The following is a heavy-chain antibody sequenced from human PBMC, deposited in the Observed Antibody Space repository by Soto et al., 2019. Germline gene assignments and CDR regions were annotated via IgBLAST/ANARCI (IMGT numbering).Heavy chain of an antibody. CDR3: ARPSTMIVVVDAFDI. V-gene: IGHV3-21*01. J-gene: IGHJ3*02. CDR2: ISSSSSYI. Sequence: PGGSLRLSCAASGFTFSSYSMNWVRQAPGKGLEWVSSISSSSSYIYYADSVKGRFTISRDNAKNSLYLQMNSLRAEDTAVYYCARPSTMIVVVDAFDIWGQGTMVTVSS. D-gene: IGHD3-22*01. CDR1: GFTFSSYS.